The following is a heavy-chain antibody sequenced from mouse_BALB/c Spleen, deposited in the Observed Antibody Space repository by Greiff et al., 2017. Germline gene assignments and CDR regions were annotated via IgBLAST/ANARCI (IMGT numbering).Heavy chain of an antibody. J-gene: IGHJ4*01. CDR3: ARPYGNYVGYAMDY. CDR1: GFDFSRYW. Sequence: EVKLMESGGGLVQPGGSLKLSCAASGFDFSRYWMSWVRQAPGKGLEWIGEINPDSSTINYTPSLKDKFIISRDNAKNTLYLQMSKVRSEDTALYYCARPYGNYVGYAMDYWGQGTSVTVSS. D-gene: IGHD2-1*01. V-gene: IGHV4-1*02. CDR2: INPDSSTI.